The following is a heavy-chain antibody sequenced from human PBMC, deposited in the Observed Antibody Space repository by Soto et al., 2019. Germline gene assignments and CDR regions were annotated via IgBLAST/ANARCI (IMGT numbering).Heavy chain of an antibody. D-gene: IGHD2-21*02. J-gene: IGHJ4*02. V-gene: IGHV4-31*03. CDR3: ARGREVVTAIPYYFDY. CDR1: GGSISSGGYY. Sequence: QVQLQESGPGLVKPSQTLSLTCTVSGGSISSGGYYWSWIRQHPGKGLEWIGYIYYSGSTYYNPSIKSRVTISVDTSKNQFSLKLSSVTAADTAVYYCARGREVVTAIPYYFDYWGQGTLVTVSS. CDR2: IYYSGST.